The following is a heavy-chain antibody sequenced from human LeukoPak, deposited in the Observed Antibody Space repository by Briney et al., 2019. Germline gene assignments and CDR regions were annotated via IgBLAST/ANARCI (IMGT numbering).Heavy chain of an antibody. J-gene: IGHJ4*02. V-gene: IGHV3-53*01. D-gene: IGHD2-2*01. Sequence: GGSLRLSCAASGFTGSSDYMSWVRQAPGKGLEWVSVIYSGGSTYYAYSVKGRFTISRDNSKNKLYLKMNSLRAEDTAVYYCAKDGGTSNTGRFDYWGQGTLVTVSS. CDR1: GFTGSSDY. CDR3: AKDGGTSNTGRFDY. CDR2: IYSGGST.